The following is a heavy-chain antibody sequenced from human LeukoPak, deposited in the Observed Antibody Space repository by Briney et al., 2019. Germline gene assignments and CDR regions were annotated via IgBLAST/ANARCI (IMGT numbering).Heavy chain of an antibody. CDR3: ARSTVVIDY. D-gene: IGHD4-23*01. CDR2: IIPILGIA. V-gene: IGHV1-69*04. J-gene: IGHJ4*02. Sequence: GASVKVSCKASGGTFSSYAISWVRQAPGQGLEWMGRIIPILGIANYAQKFQGRVTITADKSTSAAYMELSSLRSEDTAVYYCARSTVVIDYWGQGTLATVSS. CDR1: GGTFSSYA.